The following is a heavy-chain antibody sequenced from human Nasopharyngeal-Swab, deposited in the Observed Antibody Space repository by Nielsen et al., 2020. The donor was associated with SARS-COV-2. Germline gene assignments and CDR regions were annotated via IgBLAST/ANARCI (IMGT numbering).Heavy chain of an antibody. CDR2: VKSDGSIT. CDR3: VREDDAFDI. CDR1: GFTLSRHW. Sequence: GESLKISCAASGFTLSRHWMHWVRQESGEALVWVSCVKSDGSITHYADSVKGRFTISRDNAKNTLYLQMNSLRAEDTAVYYCVREDDAFDIWGQGTTVTVSS. V-gene: IGHV3-74*01. J-gene: IGHJ3*02.